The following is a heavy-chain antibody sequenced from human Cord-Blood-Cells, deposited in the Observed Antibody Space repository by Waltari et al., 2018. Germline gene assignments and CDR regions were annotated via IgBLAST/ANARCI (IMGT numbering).Heavy chain of an antibody. Sequence: QVQLVQSGAEVKKPGSSVKVSCKASGGTFSSFAIGWVRQAPGQGLEWMGAIIPSFSTKNYTPTVQGRVTITAGEATSTAYMELSSLGSEDTAVYYCGRSGERSLYGSGKAWGQGSLVTVSS. D-gene: IGHD3-10*01. CDR1: GGTFSSFA. CDR2: IIPSFSTK. J-gene: IGHJ4*02. CDR3: GRSGERSLYGSGKA. V-gene: IGHV1-69*01.